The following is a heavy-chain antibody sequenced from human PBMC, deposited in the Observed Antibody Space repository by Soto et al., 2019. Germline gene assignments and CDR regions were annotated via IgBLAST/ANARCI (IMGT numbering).Heavy chain of an antibody. V-gene: IGHV3-33*01. J-gene: IGHJ6*03. CDR1: GFTFSSYG. CDR3: ARDAYYYGSGSYYTSVVDYYYYYMDV. Sequence: PGGSLRLSCAASGFTFSSYGMHWVRPAPGKGLEWVAVIWYDGSNKYYADSVKGRFTISRDNAKNSLYLQMNSLRAEDTAVYYCARDAYYYGSGSYYTSVVDYYYYYMDVWGKGTTVTVSS. D-gene: IGHD3-10*01. CDR2: IWYDGSNK.